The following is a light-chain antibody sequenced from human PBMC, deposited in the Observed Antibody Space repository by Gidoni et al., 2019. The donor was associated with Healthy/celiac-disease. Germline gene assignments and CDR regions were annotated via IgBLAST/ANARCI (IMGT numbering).Light chain of an antibody. V-gene: IGKV3-20*01. CDR3: PVSGSSPLFT. CDR2: GAA. CDR1: QSVISIY. Sequence: IVVTQSPLTLSLSAGERATLSCRASQSVISIYLSWYQQIPRQAPRLLIYGAAILATGIPDRFSASGSGTDYTLTISRVEPEDIAVYYSPVSGSSPLFTFGRGTKVDIK. J-gene: IGKJ3*01.